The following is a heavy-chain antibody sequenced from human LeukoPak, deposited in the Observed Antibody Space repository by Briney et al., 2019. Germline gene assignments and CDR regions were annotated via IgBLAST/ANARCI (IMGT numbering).Heavy chain of an antibody. D-gene: IGHD1-26*01. CDR3: ARVQALLYYYYMDV. V-gene: IGHV1-2*02. CDR2: INPNSGGT. J-gene: IGHJ6*03. CDR1: GYTFTGCY. Sequence: ASVKVSCKASGYTFTGCYMHWVRQAPGQGLEWMGWINPNSGGTNYAQKFQGRVTMTRDTSISTAYMELSRLRSDDTAVYYCARVQALLYYYYMDVWGKGTTVTVSS.